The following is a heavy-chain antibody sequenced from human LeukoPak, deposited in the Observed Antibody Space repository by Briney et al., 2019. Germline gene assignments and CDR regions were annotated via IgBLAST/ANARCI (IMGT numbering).Heavy chain of an antibody. CDR3: ARGSGSYFEADDAFDI. Sequence: GGSLRLSCAASGFTFSSYSMNWVRQAPGKGLEWVSYISYSSRTIYYADSVKGRFTISRDNAKNSLYLQMNSLRAEDTAVYYCARGSGSYFEADDAFDIWGQGTMVTVSS. J-gene: IGHJ3*02. CDR1: GFTFSSYS. V-gene: IGHV3-48*01. D-gene: IGHD1-26*01. CDR2: ISYSSRTI.